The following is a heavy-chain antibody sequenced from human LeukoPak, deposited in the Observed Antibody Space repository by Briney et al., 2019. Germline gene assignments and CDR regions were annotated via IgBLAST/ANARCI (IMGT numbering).Heavy chain of an antibody. V-gene: IGHV3-74*01. J-gene: IGHJ4*02. CDR1: GFTFSRYW. Sequence: GGSLRLSCAASGFTFSRYWMHWVRQVPGKGLVWVSRISSDGSNIIYADSAKGRFPISRDNAKSTLYLEMTSLRAEDTAVYFCSRDQATAGPSTVDCWGQGTLVTVSP. CDR3: SRDQATAGPSTVDC. CDR2: ISSDGSNI. D-gene: IGHD5-24*01.